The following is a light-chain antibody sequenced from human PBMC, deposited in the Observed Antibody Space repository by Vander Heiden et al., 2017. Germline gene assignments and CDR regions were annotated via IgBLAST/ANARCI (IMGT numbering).Light chain of an antibody. CDR1: SSNIGSNY. CDR2: GNN. V-gene: IGLV1-51*02. J-gene: IGLJ1*01. CDR3: GTWETSLSLVYV. Sequence: QSVLTQPPSESAAPGQKVTISCSGRSSNIGSNYVSWYQQLPGTAPKVLFYGNNKRPSGVPDRCSGSKSGTSATLGITGLHTGDEAEYYCGTWETSLSLVYVFGTGTKGTVL.